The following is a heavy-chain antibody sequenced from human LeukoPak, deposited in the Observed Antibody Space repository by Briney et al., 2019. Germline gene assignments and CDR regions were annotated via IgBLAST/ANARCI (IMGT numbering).Heavy chain of an antibody. Sequence: VGSLRLSCAASGFIFSNYGMHWVRQAPGKGPEWVAFIRYDGSNKYYADSVKGRFTISRDNSKNTLYLQMNSLRGEDTAVYYCARENYDFSIGDVWGKGTTVTVSS. D-gene: IGHD3-3*01. CDR3: ARENYDFSIGDV. V-gene: IGHV3-30*02. CDR1: GFIFSNYG. J-gene: IGHJ6*04. CDR2: IRYDGSNK.